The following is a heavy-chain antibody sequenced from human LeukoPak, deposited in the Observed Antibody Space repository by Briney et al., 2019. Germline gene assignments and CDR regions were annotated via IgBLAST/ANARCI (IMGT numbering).Heavy chain of an antibody. V-gene: IGHV4-59*08. Sequence: SETLSLTCTVSGGSITSHYWSWIRQPPAKGLGWIGYIYYTGSTEYNSSLKSRVTISLDTPNNQSSLKINSVTAADTAVYYCARQMGGRAIALDYWGQGTLVTVSS. CDR1: GGSITSHY. CDR2: IYYTGST. D-gene: IGHD6-13*01. J-gene: IGHJ4*02. CDR3: ARQMGGRAIALDY.